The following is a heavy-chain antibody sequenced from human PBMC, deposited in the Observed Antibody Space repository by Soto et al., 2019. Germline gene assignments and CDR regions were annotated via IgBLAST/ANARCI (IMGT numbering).Heavy chain of an antibody. CDR2: IIPMIGTA. J-gene: IGHJ4*02. Sequence: QVQLVQSGAEVKKPESSVKVYCKAPGGTFSTYAISWVRQAPGQGLEWMGGIIPMIGTANYAQRFQDRVTITATKSTNTVYMGLSSLRSADTAVYFCPSGIQLWLRRINNGYSGWGPGTLVTVSS. CDR1: GGTFSTYA. D-gene: IGHD5-18*01. V-gene: IGHV1-69*14. CDR3: PSGIQLWLRRINNGYSG.